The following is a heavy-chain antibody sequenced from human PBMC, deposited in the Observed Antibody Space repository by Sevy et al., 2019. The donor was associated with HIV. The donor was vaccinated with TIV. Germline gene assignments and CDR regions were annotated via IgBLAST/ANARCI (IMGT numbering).Heavy chain of an antibody. V-gene: IGHV3-30*02. CDR2: IRYDGSNE. CDR3: AKDRKVLLVVYAVPFDALNI. J-gene: IGHJ3*02. CDR1: GFTFSNYG. D-gene: IGHD2-8*02. Sequence: GGSRLSYAASGFTFSNYGIHWVRQAPGKGLEWVAFIRYDGSNEYDVDSVKGRLTIFRDNSKSTLYLKMNSLSAEETAVYYCAKDRKVLLVVYAVPFDALNIWGQRTMVTVSS.